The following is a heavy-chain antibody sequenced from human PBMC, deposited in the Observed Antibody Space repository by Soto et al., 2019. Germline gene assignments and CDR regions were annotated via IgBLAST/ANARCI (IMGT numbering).Heavy chain of an antibody. CDR1: GGTFNGFA. CDR3: ARDSGQGYYYGRDGFYYFDF. CDR2: IVPLNGST. Sequence: QVQLVQSGAEVRKPGSSAKVSCKSSGGTFNGFAFSWVRQAPGEGLEWVGGIVPLNGSTTYTQKFRGRVAITADECTGTVYMELSSVRSEDTAIYYCARDSGQGYYYGRDGFYYFDFWGQGTVVSVSS. J-gene: IGHJ4*02. V-gene: IGHV1-69*01. D-gene: IGHD3-10*01.